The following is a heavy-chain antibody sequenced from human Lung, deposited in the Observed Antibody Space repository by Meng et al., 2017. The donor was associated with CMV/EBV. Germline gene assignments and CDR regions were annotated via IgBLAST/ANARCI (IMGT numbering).Heavy chain of an antibody. CDR2: IYHSGST. J-gene: IGHJ4*02. CDR3: ARVGAYCGGDCYHPR. V-gene: IGHV4-4*02. CDR1: GGSLSSSSW. D-gene: IGHD2-21*02. Sequence: VRMQESGQGVVKPSGTRSLTCAVSGGSLSSSSWWSWVRQPPGKGLEWIGEIYHSGSTNDNPSLKSRVTISVDESKNQFSLRLSSVTAADTAVYYCARVGAYCGGDCYHPRWGQGTLVTVSS.